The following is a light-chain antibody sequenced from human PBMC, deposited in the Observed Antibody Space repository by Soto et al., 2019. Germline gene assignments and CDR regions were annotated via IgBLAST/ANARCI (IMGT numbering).Light chain of an antibody. CDR3: QQYGSPPVT. CDR1: QSVSSY. J-gene: IGKJ5*01. Sequence: EIVLTQSPATLSLYPGERATLSCRASQSVSSYLAWYHQKPGQAPRLLIYDASNRATGIPARFSGSGSGTEFTLTISSLQPDDFAVYYCQQYGSPPVTFGQGTRLEIK. V-gene: IGKV3-11*01. CDR2: DAS.